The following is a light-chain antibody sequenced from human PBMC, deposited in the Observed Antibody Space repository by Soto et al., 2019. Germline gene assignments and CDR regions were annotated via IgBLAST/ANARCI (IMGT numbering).Light chain of an antibody. J-gene: IGKJ5*01. V-gene: IGKV3-15*01. CDR3: QQYNNWPPST. Sequence: EIVMTQSPATLSVSPGERAXXXXXXSQSVSSNLAWYHQKPGQAPXLLVYDKSSXAXXVPXRFXGSGTGTDFTLTINSLQSEDFGVYYCQQYNNWPPSTFGQGTRLEVK. CDR1: QSVSSN. CDR2: DKS.